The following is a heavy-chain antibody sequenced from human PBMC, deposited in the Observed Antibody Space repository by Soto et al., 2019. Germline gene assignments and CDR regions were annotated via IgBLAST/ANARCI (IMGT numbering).Heavy chain of an antibody. CDR2: IYYSGNT. Sequence: QLQLQESGPGLVKPSETLSLTCTVSGGSISSSSYYWGWIRQPPGKGLEWIGSIYYSGNTYYNPSRKSRVTISVDTSKNQFSLNLSSVTAADTAVYFCARGARGYSYGWGQGTLVTVSS. CDR3: ARGARGYSYG. D-gene: IGHD5-18*01. CDR1: GGSISSSSYY. V-gene: IGHV4-39*01. J-gene: IGHJ4*02.